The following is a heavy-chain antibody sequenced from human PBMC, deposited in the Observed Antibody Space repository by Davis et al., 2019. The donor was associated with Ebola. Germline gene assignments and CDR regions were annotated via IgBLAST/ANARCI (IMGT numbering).Heavy chain of an antibody. CDR1: GGSIRSSSHY. D-gene: IGHD6-13*01. CDR3: ARSPGIARYNWFDP. J-gene: IGHJ5*02. CDR2: INHSGST. Sequence: SETLSLTCTVSGGSIRSSSHYWSWIRQPTGKGLEWIGEINHSGSTNYNPSLKSRVTISVDTSKNQFSLKLSSVTAADTAVYYCARSPGIARYNWFDPWGQGTLVTVSS. V-gene: IGHV4-39*07.